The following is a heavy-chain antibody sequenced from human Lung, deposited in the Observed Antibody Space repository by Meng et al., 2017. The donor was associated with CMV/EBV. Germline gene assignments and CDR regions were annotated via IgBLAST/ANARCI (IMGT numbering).Heavy chain of an antibody. CDR3: VRDRRGSYVTGWGY. CDR1: GYSISSPYY. V-gene: IGHV4-38-2*02. J-gene: IGHJ4*02. Sequence: SETLSLXCTVSGYSISSPYYWGWIRQPPGMGLEWIGSIYYSGNTYYNPSLKSRVTISVDTSKNQFSLKLSSATAADTAVYYCVRDRRGSYVTGWGYWGQGTLVTVSS. CDR2: IYYSGNT. D-gene: IGHD3-16*01.